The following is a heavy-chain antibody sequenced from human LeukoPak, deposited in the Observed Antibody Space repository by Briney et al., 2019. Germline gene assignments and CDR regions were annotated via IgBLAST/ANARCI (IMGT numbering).Heavy chain of an antibody. CDR1: GGSFSGYY. V-gene: IGHV4-34*01. J-gene: IGHJ6*04. CDR2: INHSGST. Sequence: ASETLSLTCAVYGGSFSGYYWSWIRQPPGKGLEWIGEINHSGSTNYNPSLKSRVTISVDTSKNQFSLKLSSVTAADTAVYYCARDLRRAVAGHYYYYGMDVRGKGTTVTVSS. D-gene: IGHD6-19*01. CDR3: ARDLRRAVAGHYYYYGMDV.